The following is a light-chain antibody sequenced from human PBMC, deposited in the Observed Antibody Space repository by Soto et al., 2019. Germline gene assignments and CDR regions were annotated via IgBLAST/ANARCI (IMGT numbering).Light chain of an antibody. CDR2: DAS. CDR1: HDITSY. Sequence: DIQMTQSPSSLSASVGDRVTITCQASHDITSYLNWYQHKPGKAPKLLIYDASILEAGVPSRFSGSGSGTDFTFTISSLQPEDTATYYCQHYDSVLTWTFGQGTKVEIK. CDR3: QHYDSVLTWT. J-gene: IGKJ1*01. V-gene: IGKV1-33*01.